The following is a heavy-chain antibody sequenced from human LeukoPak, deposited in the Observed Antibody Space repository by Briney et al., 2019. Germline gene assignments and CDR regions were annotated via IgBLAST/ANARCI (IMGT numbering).Heavy chain of an antibody. CDR3: ARDQGDIVVVPAARGNWFDP. D-gene: IGHD2-2*01. CDR1: GGTFSSYA. Sequence: ASVKVSCKASGGTFSSYAISWVRQAPGQGLEWMGGIIPIFGTANYAQKFQGRVTITTDESTSTAYMELSSLRSEDTAVYYCARDQGDIVVVPAARGNWFDPWGQGTLVTVSS. J-gene: IGHJ5*02. V-gene: IGHV1-69*05. CDR2: IIPIFGTA.